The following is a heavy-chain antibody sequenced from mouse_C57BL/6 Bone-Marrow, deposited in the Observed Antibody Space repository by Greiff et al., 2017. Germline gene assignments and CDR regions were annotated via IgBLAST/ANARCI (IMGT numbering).Heavy chain of an antibody. Sequence: EVMLVESGGGLVQPGGSLKLSCAASGFTFSDYGMAWVRQAPRKGPEWVAFISNLAYSIYYADTVSGRFTLSRENAKNTRDLEMSSLRSEDTAMYYCARGNSSGLYYYAMDYWGQGTSVTVSS. CDR1: GFTFSDYG. V-gene: IGHV5-15*01. CDR2: ISNLAYSI. D-gene: IGHD3-2*02. J-gene: IGHJ4*01. CDR3: ARGNSSGLYYYAMDY.